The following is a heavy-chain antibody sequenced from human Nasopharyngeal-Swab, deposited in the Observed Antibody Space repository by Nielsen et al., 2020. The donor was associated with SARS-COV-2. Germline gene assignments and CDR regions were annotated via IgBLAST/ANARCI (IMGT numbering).Heavy chain of an antibody. CDR1: GGSISSSSHY. CDR3: GRGVISSFDAFDI. J-gene: IGHJ3*02. Sequence: AETLSLTCTVSGGSISSSSHYWGWIREPPGKGLERNGSFYYSGSTYYNPSLKSRFTISVDTSTNHFTLKLSSVTAADTAVKLCGRGVISSFDAFDIWGQGTMVTVSS. V-gene: IGHV4-39*02. D-gene: IGHD3-16*02. CDR2: FYYSGST.